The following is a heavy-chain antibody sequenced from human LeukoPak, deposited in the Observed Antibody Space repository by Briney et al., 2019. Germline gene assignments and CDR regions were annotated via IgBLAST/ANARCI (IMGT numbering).Heavy chain of an antibody. D-gene: IGHD3-16*01. CDR2: LHHSGST. CDR3: TRCHYDYVWGSYSQFDY. Sequence: PSETLSLTCAVSGDSITNDYWSWIRQPPGKGLEWIGYLHHSGSTKYNPSLKSRVTISVDKAKNQFSLKLSSVTPADTAFYYCTRCHYDYVWGSYSQFDYWGKGSLVTASS. V-gene: IGHV4-59*01. CDR1: GDSITNDY. J-gene: IGHJ4*02.